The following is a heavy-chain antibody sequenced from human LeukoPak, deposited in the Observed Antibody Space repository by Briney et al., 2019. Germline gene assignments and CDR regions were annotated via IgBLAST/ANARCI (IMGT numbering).Heavy chain of an antibody. CDR2: IVGSGGST. Sequence: PGGSLRLSCVASGFTFSSYAMSWVRQAPGKGLEWVSAIVGSGGSTYYADSVKGRFTVSRDDFKNTLYLQMNSLRVEDTAVYYCAKDEAPAAGSWNYYYGMDVWGQGTTVTVSS. J-gene: IGHJ6*02. D-gene: IGHD6-13*01. CDR3: AKDEAPAAGSWNYYYGMDV. V-gene: IGHV3-23*01. CDR1: GFTFSSYA.